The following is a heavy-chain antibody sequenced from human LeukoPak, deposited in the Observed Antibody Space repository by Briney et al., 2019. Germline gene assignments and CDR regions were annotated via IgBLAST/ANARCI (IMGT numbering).Heavy chain of an antibody. CDR2: INPTGTTT. V-gene: IGHV1-46*01. Sequence: GASVKVSCKPSGYTFINNWMHWVRQAPGQGLEWVGLINPTGTTTLYAQKFQGRVTLTRDMSTSTDYMELRSLKSEDTAVYYCARDNSVGDIAWWFDPWGQGTLVTVSS. CDR1: GYTFINNW. J-gene: IGHJ5*02. D-gene: IGHD3-10*01. CDR3: ARDNSVGDIAWWFDP.